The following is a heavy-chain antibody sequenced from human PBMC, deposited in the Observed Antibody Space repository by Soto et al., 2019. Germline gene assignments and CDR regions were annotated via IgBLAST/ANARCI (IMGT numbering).Heavy chain of an antibody. CDR2: IYYSGNT. Sequence: SETLSLTCTVSGGSISSSSYYWGWIRQPPGKGLEWIGSIYYSGNTYYNPSLKSRVTISVDTSKNQFSLKLSSVTAADTAVYYCARDYSSGRDIYYYYGIDVWGQGATVTVSS. J-gene: IGHJ6*02. CDR3: ARDYSSGRDIYYYYGIDV. V-gene: IGHV4-39*02. D-gene: IGHD6-19*01. CDR1: GGSISSSSYY.